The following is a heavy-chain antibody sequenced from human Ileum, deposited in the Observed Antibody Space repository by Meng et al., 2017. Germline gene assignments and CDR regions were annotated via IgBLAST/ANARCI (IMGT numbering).Heavy chain of an antibody. Sequence: HVQLQSAGPGLVRPAETLSIICTVTGGSVSSDCIQWGWVRQPPGKGLEWIGYASTNYNLSLKSRFTISSDMSKNQFCLELSSVTAADTAVYYCAREHWGSLDSWGQGILVTVSS. V-gene: IGHV4-61*01. CDR1: GGSVSSDCIQ. J-gene: IGHJ4*02. D-gene: IGHD7-27*01. CDR3: AREHWGSLDS. CDR2: AST.